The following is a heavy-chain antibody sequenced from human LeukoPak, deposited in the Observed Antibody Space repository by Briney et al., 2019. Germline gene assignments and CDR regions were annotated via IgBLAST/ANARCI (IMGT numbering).Heavy chain of an antibody. J-gene: IGHJ5*02. CDR1: RFTFSSYV. V-gene: IGHV3-23*01. Sequence: PGGSLRLSYAASRFTFSSYVMSWVRQAPGKGLEWVSGITGSGGSTFYADSVKGRFTISRDNSKNTLYLQMNSLRVEDTAVYFCVKGGIAGNWFDPWGQGTLVSVSS. CDR3: VKGGIAGNWFDP. D-gene: IGHD6-13*01. CDR2: ITGSGGST.